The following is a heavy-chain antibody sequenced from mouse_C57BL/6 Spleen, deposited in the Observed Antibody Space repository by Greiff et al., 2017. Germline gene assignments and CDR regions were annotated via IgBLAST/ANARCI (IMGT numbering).Heavy chain of an antibody. V-gene: IGHV1-69*01. CDR2: IDPSDSYT. Sequence: QVQLQQPGDELVMPGASVKLSCKASGYTFTSYWMHWVKQRPGQGLEWIGEIDPSDSYTNYNQKFKGKSTLTVDKSSSTAYMQLSSLTSEDSAVYYCARSRGPTPYYFDYWGQGTTLTVSS. D-gene: IGHD2-10*01. CDR3: ARSRGPTPYYFDY. J-gene: IGHJ2*01. CDR1: GYTFTSYW.